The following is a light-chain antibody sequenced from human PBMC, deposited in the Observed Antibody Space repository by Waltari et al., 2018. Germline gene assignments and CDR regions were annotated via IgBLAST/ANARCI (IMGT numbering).Light chain of an antibody. J-gene: IGLJ2*01. Sequence: SYELTQPPSVSVSPGQTARITCSGDALPNRYAYWYQQKPGRAPILLTYKDTGRPSRIPERFSGSTSGTTVTLTITGVQAEDEADYYCQSTDSSAVYVVFGGGTKLTVL. V-gene: IGLV3-25*03. CDR3: QSTDSSAVYVV. CDR1: ALPNRY. CDR2: KDT.